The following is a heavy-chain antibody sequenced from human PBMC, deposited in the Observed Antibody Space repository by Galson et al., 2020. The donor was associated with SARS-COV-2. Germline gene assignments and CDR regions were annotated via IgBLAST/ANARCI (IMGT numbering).Heavy chain of an antibody. CDR3: ARAPLGIVGVVQYFDY. CDR2: IYYSGST. Sequence: SETLSLTCTVSGGSISSGGYYWSWLRQHPGKGLEWIGYIYYSGSTYYNPSLKSRVTISVDTSKNQFSLKLSSVTAADTAVYYCARAPLGIVGVVQYFDYWGQGTLVTVSS. CDR1: GGSISSGGYY. V-gene: IGHV4-31*03. D-gene: IGHD3-3*01. J-gene: IGHJ4*02.